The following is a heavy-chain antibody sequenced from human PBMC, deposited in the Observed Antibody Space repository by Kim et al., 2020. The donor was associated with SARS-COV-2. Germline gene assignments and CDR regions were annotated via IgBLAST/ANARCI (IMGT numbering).Heavy chain of an antibody. J-gene: IGHJ4*02. CDR2: SSTS. Sequence: SSTSDYAGSVKGRFAISRDNAKNSLYLQMNSMRDEDTAVYYCARVWNLDYWGRGTLVTVSS. CDR3: ARVWNLDY. V-gene: IGHV3-48*02. D-gene: IGHD1-1*01.